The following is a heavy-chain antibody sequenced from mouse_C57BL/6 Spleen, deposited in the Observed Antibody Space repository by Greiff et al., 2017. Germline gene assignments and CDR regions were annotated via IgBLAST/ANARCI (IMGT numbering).Heavy chain of an antibody. CDR1: GYTFTDYE. V-gene: IGHV1-15*01. CDR2: IDPETGGT. Sequence: VQLVESGAELVRPGASVPLSCKASGYTFTDYEMHWVKQTPVHGLEWIGAIDPETGGTAYNQKFKGKAILTADKSSSTAYMELRSLTSEDSAVYYCTRGAESYAMDYWGQGTSVTVSS. J-gene: IGHJ4*01. CDR3: TRGAESYAMDY.